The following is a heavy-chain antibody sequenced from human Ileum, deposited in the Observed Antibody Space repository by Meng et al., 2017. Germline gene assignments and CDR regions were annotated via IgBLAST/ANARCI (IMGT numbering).Heavy chain of an antibody. J-gene: IGHJ4*01. Sequence: GESLKISCAASGFSVSSNYMGWVRQAPGKGLEWVSTLYSGDTTYYADSVKGRFTISRDNSRNTLYLQMDSLRIEDTAVYYCAEDHGRSLIVHLGHGTLVTVSS. D-gene: IGHD2-21*01. V-gene: IGHV3-53*05. CDR3: AEDHGRSLIVH. CDR2: LYSGDTT. CDR1: GFSVSSNY.